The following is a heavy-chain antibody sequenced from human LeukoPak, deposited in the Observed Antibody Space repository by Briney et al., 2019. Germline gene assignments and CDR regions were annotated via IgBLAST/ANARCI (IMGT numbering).Heavy chain of an antibody. CDR2: LNPNSGDT. CDR1: GYTFTAYS. Sequence: ASVKVSCKASGYTFTAYSMHWVRQAPGQGLEYMGWLNPNSGDTNYAQKFQGRVTMTRDTSMSTAYMELSGLRFDDTAVYYCARDGEVRQGHCSSTSCPVDYWGQGTLITVSS. D-gene: IGHD2-2*01. V-gene: IGHV1-2*02. CDR3: ARDGEVRQGHCSSTSCPVDY. J-gene: IGHJ4*02.